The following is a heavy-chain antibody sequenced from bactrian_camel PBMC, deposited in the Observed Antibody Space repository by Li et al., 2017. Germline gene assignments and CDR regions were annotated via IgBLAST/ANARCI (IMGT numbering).Heavy chain of an antibody. D-gene: IGHD6*01. V-gene: IGHV3S1*01. CDR3: AADRRWRCAGWSRPSQFGH. CDR1: GFTFSNYC. J-gene: IGHJ4*01. Sequence: HVQLVESGGGSVQPGGSLRLSCVGSGFTFSNYCMAWFRQAPGKKREGVAALSIVEDRPYYADSVKGRFTISQDNAKNTIYLQMNSLKPEDAAVYYCAADRRWRCAGWSRPSQFGHWGQGTQVTVS. CDR2: LSIVEDRP.